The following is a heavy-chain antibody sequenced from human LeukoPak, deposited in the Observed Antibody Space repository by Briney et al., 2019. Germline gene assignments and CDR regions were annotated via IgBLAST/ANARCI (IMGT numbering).Heavy chain of an antibody. J-gene: IGHJ4*02. V-gene: IGHV3-15*01. D-gene: IGHD3-10*01. CDR1: GFTFSNAW. Sequence: NPGGSLRLSCAASGFTFSNAWMSWVRQAPGKGLEWVGRIKSKTDGGTTDYAAPVKGRFTISRDDSKNTLYLQMNSLKTEDTAVYYCAIGMYGSAPIDYWGQGTLVTVSS. CDR3: AIGMYGSAPIDY. CDR2: IKSKTDGGTT.